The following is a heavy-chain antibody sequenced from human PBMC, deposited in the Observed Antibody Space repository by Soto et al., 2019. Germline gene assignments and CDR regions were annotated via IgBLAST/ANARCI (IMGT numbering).Heavy chain of an antibody. V-gene: IGHV3-23*01. Sequence: EVQLLESGGGLVQPGGSLRLSCAGSGFIFRNYAMSWVRQAPGKGFEWVSTISGTGGSTYYADSVKGRFTIFRDNSKSTLYLQMSSLRADDTAVYYCAKAAPGPEFDCWGQGTLVTVSS. CDR1: GFIFRNYA. CDR3: AKAAPGPEFDC. J-gene: IGHJ4*02. D-gene: IGHD6-13*01. CDR2: ISGTGGST.